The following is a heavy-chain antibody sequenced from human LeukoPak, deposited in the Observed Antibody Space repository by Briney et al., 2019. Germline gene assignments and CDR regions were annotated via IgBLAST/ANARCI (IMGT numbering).Heavy chain of an antibody. J-gene: IGHJ4*02. D-gene: IGHD4-17*01. CDR2: IWYDGGNK. V-gene: IGHV3-33*01. CDR3: ARASYGDLLDY. CDR1: GFTFSRYA. Sequence: GRSLRLSCAASGFTFSRYAMHWVRQAPGKGLEWVAVIWYDGGNKYYADSVKGRFTISRDNSKNTLYLQMNSLRTEDTAVYYCARASYGDLLDYWGQGILVSVSS.